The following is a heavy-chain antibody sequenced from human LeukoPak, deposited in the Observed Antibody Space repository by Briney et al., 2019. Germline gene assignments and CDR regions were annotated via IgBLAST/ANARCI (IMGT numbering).Heavy chain of an antibody. J-gene: IGHJ5*02. Sequence: GGSLRLSCAASGFTFSNAWMSWVRQAPGKGLEWVGRIKSKTDGGTTDYAAPVKGRFTISRDDSKNTLYLQMNSLKTEDTAVYYCTSTSSSGWFNWFDPWGQGTLVTVSS. CDR1: GFTFSNAW. CDR2: IKSKTDGGTT. D-gene: IGHD6-19*01. CDR3: TSTSSSGWFNWFDP. V-gene: IGHV3-15*01.